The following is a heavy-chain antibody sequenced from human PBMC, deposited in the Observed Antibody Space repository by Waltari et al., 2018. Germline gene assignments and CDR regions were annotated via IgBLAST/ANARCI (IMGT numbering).Heavy chain of an antibody. D-gene: IGHD5-12*01. Sequence: QQQLQESGPRLGRPSETLSRTGRVSGVSQPSNKPPWAWIRQSPGQGLEWIGTVSYSGTTYISPSLKSRVSVSRDTSKNQVSLILGSVTAADMAVYYCATYIGASVGTAAFDVWGQGTMVTVSS. CDR3: ATYIGASVGTAAFDV. CDR1: GVSQPSNKPP. CDR2: VSYSGTT. V-gene: IGHV4-39*01. J-gene: IGHJ3*01.